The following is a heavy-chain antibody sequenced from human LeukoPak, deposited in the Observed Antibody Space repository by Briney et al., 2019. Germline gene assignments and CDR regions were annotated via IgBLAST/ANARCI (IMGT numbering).Heavy chain of an antibody. J-gene: IGHJ4*02. D-gene: IGHD2-2*01. Sequence: GGSLRLSCAASVFTFSTYAMNWVRQAPGKRREGVSSITDSGRETYYAGSVKGRMTISRDNSRNTLYLQMNSLRAEDTALYYCAKGTLGSCSGATCYEFGNWGQGTLVTVSS. CDR3: AKGTLGSCSGATCYEFGN. V-gene: IGHV3-23*01. CDR2: ITDSGRET. CDR1: VFTFSTYA.